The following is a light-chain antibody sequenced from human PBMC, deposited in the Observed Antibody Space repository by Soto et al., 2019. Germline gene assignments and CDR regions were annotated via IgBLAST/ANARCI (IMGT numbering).Light chain of an antibody. CDR3: ASWDDTLHGLL. J-gene: IGLJ2*01. CDR2: NSD. CDR1: TSNFGTKS. Sequence: QSALTQPPSASGTPGQRVTISCSGATSNFGTKSVNWYQHLPGAAPRLLIYNSDQRPSGVPDRFSGSKSGTSASLAISGLQSADEGDYFCASWDDTLHGLLFGGGTKLTVL. V-gene: IGLV1-44*01.